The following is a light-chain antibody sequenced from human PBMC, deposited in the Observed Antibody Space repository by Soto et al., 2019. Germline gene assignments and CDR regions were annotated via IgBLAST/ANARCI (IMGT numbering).Light chain of an antibody. CDR1: QSISSY. CDR2: DAS. CDR3: QQVTNWPPQWP. V-gene: IGKV3-11*01. J-gene: IGKJ4*01. Sequence: TQNTDTLSLPPGERATLSCRAIQSISSYLAGYQQKTGHAPRRLIYDASSRATSIPARLSGSGSGTDFTLTISSLEPEEFAAYYCQQVTNWPPQWPFGGRTKVDVK.